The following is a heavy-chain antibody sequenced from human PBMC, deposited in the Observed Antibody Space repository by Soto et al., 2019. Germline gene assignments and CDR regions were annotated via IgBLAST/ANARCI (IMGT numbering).Heavy chain of an antibody. D-gene: IGHD6-6*01. V-gene: IGHV4-59*01. CDR2: IYYSGST. Sequence: PSETLSLTCTVSGGSISSYYWSWIRQPPGKGLEWIGYIYYSGSTNYNPSLKSRVTISVDTSKNQFSLKLSSVTAADTAVCYCARGGLWWQLVEWGPFDPWGQGTLVTVSS. J-gene: IGHJ5*02. CDR3: ARGGLWWQLVEWGPFDP. CDR1: GGSISSYY.